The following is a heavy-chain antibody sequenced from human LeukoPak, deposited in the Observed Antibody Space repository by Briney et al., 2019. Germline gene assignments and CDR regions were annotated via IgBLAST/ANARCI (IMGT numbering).Heavy chain of an antibody. CDR1: GYTFTSYY. J-gene: IGHJ4*02. CDR2: INPNSGGT. Sequence: GASVKVSCRASGYTFTSYYMHWVRQAPGQGLEWMGWINPNSGGTNYAQKFQGRVTMTRDTSISTAYMELSRLRSDDTAVYYCARGGYSGYGPFDYWGQGTLVTVSS. V-gene: IGHV1-2*02. CDR3: ARGGYSGYGPFDY. D-gene: IGHD5-12*01.